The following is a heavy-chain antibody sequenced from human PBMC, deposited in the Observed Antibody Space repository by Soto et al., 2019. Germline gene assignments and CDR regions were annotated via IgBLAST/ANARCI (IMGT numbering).Heavy chain of an antibody. J-gene: IGHJ6*02. D-gene: IGHD3-9*01. CDR2: INPNSGGT. V-gene: IGHV1-2*02. CDR1: GYTFTGYY. Sequence: ASVKVSCKASGYTFTGYYVHWVRQAPGQGLEWMGWINPNSGGTNYAQKFQGRVTMTRDTSISTAYMELSRLRSDDTAVYYCARDVRSNDILPYYYYGMDVWGQGTTVTVSS. CDR3: ARDVRSNDILPYYYYGMDV.